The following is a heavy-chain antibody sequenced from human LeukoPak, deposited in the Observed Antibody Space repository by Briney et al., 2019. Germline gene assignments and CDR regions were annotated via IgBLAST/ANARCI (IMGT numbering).Heavy chain of an antibody. Sequence: PGGSLRLSCTASGFTFGDYAMSWFRQAPGKGLEWVGFIRSKAYGGTTEYAASVKGRFTISRDDSKSIAYLQMNSLITEDTAVYYCTLWANYDRSGPTNYRGQGTLVTVSS. D-gene: IGHD3-22*01. J-gene: IGHJ4*02. CDR3: TLWANYDRSGPTNY. V-gene: IGHV3-49*03. CDR1: GFTFGDYA. CDR2: IRSKAYGGTT.